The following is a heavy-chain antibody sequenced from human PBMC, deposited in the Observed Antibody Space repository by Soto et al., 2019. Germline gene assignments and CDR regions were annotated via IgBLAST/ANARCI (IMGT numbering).Heavy chain of an antibody. CDR1: GGSFSGYY. CDR2: INHSGST. Sequence: PSETLSLTCAVYGGSFSGYYWSWIRQPPGKGLEWIGEINHSGSTNYNPSLKSRVTISVDTSKNQFSLKLSSVTAADTAVYYCARIQYYDFWSGYFSGGKPDYYHYYYMDVWGKGTTVTVSS. D-gene: IGHD3-3*01. V-gene: IGHV4-34*01. CDR3: ARIQYYDFWSGYFSGGKPDYYHYYYMDV. J-gene: IGHJ6*03.